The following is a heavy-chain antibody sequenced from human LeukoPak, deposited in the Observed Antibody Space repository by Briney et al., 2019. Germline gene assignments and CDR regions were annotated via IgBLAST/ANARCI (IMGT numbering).Heavy chain of an antibody. Sequence: PGGSLRLSCAASGFTFSSYAMSWVRQAPGKGLEWVANIKQDGRERYYVEPVKGRFTISRDNAKNSLYLQMSSLRAEDTAVYYCAKVLSSSSRLTPYDYWGQGTLVTVSS. CDR2: IKQDGRER. J-gene: IGHJ4*02. CDR3: AKVLSSSSRLTPYDY. D-gene: IGHD6-6*01. CDR1: GFTFSSYA. V-gene: IGHV3-7*01.